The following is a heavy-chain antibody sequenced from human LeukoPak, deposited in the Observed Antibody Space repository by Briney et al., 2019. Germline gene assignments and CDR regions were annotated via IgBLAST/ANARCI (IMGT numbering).Heavy chain of an antibody. Sequence: ASVKVSCKASGYTFTGYYMHWVRQAPGQGLEWMGWINPNSGGTNYAQKFQGRVTMTRDTSISTAYTELSRLRSDDTAVYYCARDADYDFWSGYINWGQGTLVTVSS. CDR3: ARDADYDFWSGYIN. CDR1: GYTFTGYY. D-gene: IGHD3-3*01. V-gene: IGHV1-2*02. CDR2: INPNSGGT. J-gene: IGHJ4*02.